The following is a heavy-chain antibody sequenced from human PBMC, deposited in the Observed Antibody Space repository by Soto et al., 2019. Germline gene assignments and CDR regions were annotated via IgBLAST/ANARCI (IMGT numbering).Heavy chain of an antibody. CDR1: GGSISSSRSY. CDR2: IFYSGST. V-gene: IGHV4-39*07. Sequence: PSETLSLTCNVSGGSISSSRSYWAWIRQPPGKGLEWIANIFYSGSTYYNPSLKSRVTISVDTSKNQFSLKLSSVTAADTAVYYCARDLKGVENSPYYYYGMYVWGQGTTVTVSS. CDR3: ARDLKGVENSPYYYYGMYV. J-gene: IGHJ6*02. D-gene: IGHD2-15*01.